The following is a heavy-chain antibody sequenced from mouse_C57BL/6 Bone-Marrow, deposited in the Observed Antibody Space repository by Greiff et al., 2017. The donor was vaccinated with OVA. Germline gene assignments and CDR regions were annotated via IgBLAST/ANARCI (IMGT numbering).Heavy chain of an antibody. CDR1: GYNFTSYW. CDR3: ARAGGAYSNYYAMDY. V-gene: IGHV1-69*01. Sequence: VQLQQPGAELVMPGASVKLSCKASGYNFTSYWMHWVTQRPGKGLEWIGEIDPSDSYTNYNQKFKGKSTFTVDPSSSTAYMQLNSRTSEDSAVYYCARAGGAYSNYYAMDYWGQGTSVTVSS. J-gene: IGHJ4*01. CDR2: IDPSDSYT. D-gene: IGHD2-5*01.